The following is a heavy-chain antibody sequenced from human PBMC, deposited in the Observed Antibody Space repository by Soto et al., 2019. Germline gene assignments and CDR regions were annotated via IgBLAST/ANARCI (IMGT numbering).Heavy chain of an antibody. CDR2: INPTDEST. Sequence: QVQLVQSGAEVREPGASVKVSCKASGYNFASNHMHWVRQIPGQGLEWMGIINPTDESTSYAQKFRGRVTLNRDTPTNTDYMELSGLTSEDTAVYYCARDRVGSWTFDYWGQGTLVTVSS. CDR3: ARDRVGSWTFDY. J-gene: IGHJ4*02. D-gene: IGHD6-13*01. V-gene: IGHV1-46*01. CDR1: GYNFASNH.